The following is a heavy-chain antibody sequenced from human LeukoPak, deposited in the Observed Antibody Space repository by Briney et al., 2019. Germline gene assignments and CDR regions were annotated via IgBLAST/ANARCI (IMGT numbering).Heavy chain of an antibody. CDR3: TSTVDSGSYLDY. V-gene: IGHV3-15*01. D-gene: IGHD1-26*01. J-gene: IGHJ4*02. CDR2: IKSKTDGGTT. Sequence: GGSLRLSCAASGFTLSSAWMSWVRQAPGKGLEGVGRIKSKTDGGTTDYAAPVKGRFTISRDDSKNTLYLQMNSLKTEDTAVYYCTSTVDSGSYLDYWGQGTLVTVSS. CDR1: GFTLSSAW.